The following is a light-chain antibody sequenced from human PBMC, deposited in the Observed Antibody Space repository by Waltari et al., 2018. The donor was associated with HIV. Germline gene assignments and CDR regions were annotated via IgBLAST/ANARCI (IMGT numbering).Light chain of an antibody. CDR2: AKA. CDR1: KSNIGAGHD. J-gene: IGLJ3*02. Sequence: QSLLTQPPSVSATPGQRITISCTGNKSNIGAGHDVHWYRQLPGTAPRLLIFAKANRPSGDPCRSAGSKSTAPACLAITVLKAVDEGYYYGQSSDNRLHGRWVFGGGTKVTVL. CDR3: QSSDNRLHGRWV. V-gene: IGLV1-40*01.